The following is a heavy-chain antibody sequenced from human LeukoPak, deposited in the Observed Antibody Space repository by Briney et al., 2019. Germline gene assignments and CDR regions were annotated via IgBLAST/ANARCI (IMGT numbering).Heavy chain of an antibody. Sequence: PSETLSLTCTVSGGSISSSSYYWGWIRQPPGKGLEWIGSIYYSGSTYYNPSLKSRVTISVDTSKSQFSLKLSSVTAADTAVYYCARRDNTVATPTAFDIWGQGTMVTVSS. CDR2: IYYSGST. CDR3: ARRDNTVATPTAFDI. V-gene: IGHV4-39*01. D-gene: IGHD4-23*01. CDR1: GGSISSSSYY. J-gene: IGHJ3*02.